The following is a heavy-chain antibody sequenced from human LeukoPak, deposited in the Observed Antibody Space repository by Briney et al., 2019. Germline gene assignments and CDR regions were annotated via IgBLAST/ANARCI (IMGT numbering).Heavy chain of an antibody. J-gene: IGHJ6*03. V-gene: IGHV3-48*03. CDR2: ISSSGSTT. D-gene: IGHD6-19*01. CDR3: ARISGWPYYYYYMDV. Sequence: PGGSLRLSCAASGFTFSSYEMNWVRQAPGKGLEWVSYISSSGSTTYYADSVKGRFTISRDNAKNSLYLQMNSLRAEDTAVYYCARISGWPYYYYYMDVWGKGTTVTVSS. CDR1: GFTFSSYE.